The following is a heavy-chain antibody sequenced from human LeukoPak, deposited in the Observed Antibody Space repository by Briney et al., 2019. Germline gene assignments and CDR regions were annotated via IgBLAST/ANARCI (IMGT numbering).Heavy chain of an antibody. Sequence: KSSETLSLTCAVYGGSFSGYYWSWIRQPPGKGLEWIGEINHSGSTNYNPSLKSRVTISVDTSKNQFSLKLSSVTAADTAVYYCASGGVGAFFGYWGQGTLVTVSS. CDR3: ASGGVGAFFGY. CDR1: GGSFSGYY. CDR2: INHSGST. V-gene: IGHV4-34*01. D-gene: IGHD1-26*01. J-gene: IGHJ4*02.